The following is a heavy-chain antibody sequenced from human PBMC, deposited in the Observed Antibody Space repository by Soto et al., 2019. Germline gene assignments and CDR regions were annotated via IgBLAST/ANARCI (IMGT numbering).Heavy chain of an antibody. Sequence: QVQLVQSGAEVKKPGSSVKVSCKASGGTFSSYAISWVRQAPGQGLEWMGGIIPIFGTANYAQKFQGRVTITADESTTTPYMGRRSWRSEDTAVYYCGGDQLVGAPRYWFAPWGQGTLVTVSS. D-gene: IGHD2-15*01. J-gene: IGHJ5*02. CDR1: GGTFSSYA. CDR3: GGDQLVGAPRYWFAP. V-gene: IGHV1-69*01. CDR2: IIPIFGTA.